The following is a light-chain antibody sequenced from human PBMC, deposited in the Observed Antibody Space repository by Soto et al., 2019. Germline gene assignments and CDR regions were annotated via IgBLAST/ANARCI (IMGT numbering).Light chain of an antibody. CDR1: QSVSSSY. CDR3: QKYGSSPWT. J-gene: IGKJ1*01. Sequence: EIVLTQSPGTLSLSPGERATLSCRASQSVSSSYLAWYQQKPGQAPRLLIYGESSRATGIPDRFSGSGSGTDLNLTISRLEPEDFAVYYCQKYGSSPWTCGQGTKVDIK. V-gene: IGKV3-20*01. CDR2: GES.